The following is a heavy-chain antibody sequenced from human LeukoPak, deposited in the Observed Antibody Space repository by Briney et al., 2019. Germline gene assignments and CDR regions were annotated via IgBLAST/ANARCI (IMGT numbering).Heavy chain of an antibody. Sequence: GGSLRLSCAASGFTFSSYTMNWVRQAPGKGLEWVSSISSSSYIYYADSVKGRFTISRDNAKSSLYLQMNSLRAEDTAVYYCARGGADVPIDYWGQGILVTASS. CDR2: ISSSSYI. CDR3: ARGGADVPIDY. J-gene: IGHJ4*02. V-gene: IGHV3-21*01. CDR1: GFTFSSYT. D-gene: IGHD2-21*02.